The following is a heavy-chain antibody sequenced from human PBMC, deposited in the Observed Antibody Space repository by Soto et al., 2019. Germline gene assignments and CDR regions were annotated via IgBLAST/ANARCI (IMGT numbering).Heavy chain of an antibody. CDR3: ARVGQLFPDLDL. CDR1: GTSFSISY. D-gene: IGHD3-10*01. V-gene: IGHV4-34*01. CDR2: INHTGST. J-gene: IGHJ2*01. Sequence: QVQLQQWGAGLLKPSETLSLSCSVYGTSFSISYWIWIRQAPGKGLEWLGEINHTGSTNYNPSLKSRVTISVDASKKEFSLKLRSVTAADTAVYYCARVGQLFPDLDLWGRGTLVSVSS.